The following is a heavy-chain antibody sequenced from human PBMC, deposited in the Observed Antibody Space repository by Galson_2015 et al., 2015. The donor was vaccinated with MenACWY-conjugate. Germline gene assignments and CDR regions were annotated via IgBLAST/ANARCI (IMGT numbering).Heavy chain of an antibody. Sequence: SLRLSCAASGFTFTNYWMHWVRHAPGNGLEWVACINPDESLTTYAEHVQGRFTISRDNTKNTLYLQMSSLRAEDTAVYYCAREFRTYLYFDFWGRGTLVSVSS. J-gene: IGHJ2*01. CDR1: GFTFTNYW. CDR2: INPDESLT. CDR3: AREFRTYLYFDF. V-gene: IGHV3-74*03.